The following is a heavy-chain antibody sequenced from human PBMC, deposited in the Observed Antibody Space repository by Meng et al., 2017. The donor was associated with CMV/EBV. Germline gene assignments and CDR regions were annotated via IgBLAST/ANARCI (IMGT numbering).Heavy chain of an antibody. CDR2: INPNSGGT. CDR3: ARVMGHYGGNSGGY. CDR1: GYTFTGYY. J-gene: IGHJ4*02. V-gene: IGHV1-2*02. Sequence: ASVKVSCKASGYTFTGYYMHWVRQAPGQGLEWMGWINPNSGGTNYAQKFQGRVTMTRDTSISTAYMELSRLRSDDTAVYYCARVMGHYGGNSGGYWGRGTLVTVSS. D-gene: IGHD4-23*01.